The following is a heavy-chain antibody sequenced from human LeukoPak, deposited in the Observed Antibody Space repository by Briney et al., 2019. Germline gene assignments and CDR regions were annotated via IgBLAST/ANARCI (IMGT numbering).Heavy chain of an antibody. V-gene: IGHV3-66*01. CDR3: ARGDGYNFFDY. CDR2: IYSGGGT. CDR1: GVTVSSNH. J-gene: IGHJ4*02. D-gene: IGHD5-24*01. Sequence: GGSLRLSCAVSGVTVSSNHMSWVRQAPGKGLEWVSAIYSGGGTYYADSVKGRFTLSRDISKNTLYLQMNSLRAEDTAVYYCARGDGYNFFDYWGQGTLVTVSS.